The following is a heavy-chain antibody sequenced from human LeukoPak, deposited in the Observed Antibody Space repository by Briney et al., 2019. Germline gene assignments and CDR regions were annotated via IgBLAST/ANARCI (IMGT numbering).Heavy chain of an antibody. Sequence: KPSETLSLTCAVYGGSFSGYYWSWIRQSPGKGLEWIGEINHSGSTNYNPSLKSRVTISVDTSKNQFSLKLSSVTAADTAVYYCARDMDKGTFDYWGQGTLVTVSS. J-gene: IGHJ4*02. V-gene: IGHV4-34*01. CDR3: ARDMDKGTFDY. CDR1: GGSFSGYY. D-gene: IGHD3-10*01. CDR2: INHSGST.